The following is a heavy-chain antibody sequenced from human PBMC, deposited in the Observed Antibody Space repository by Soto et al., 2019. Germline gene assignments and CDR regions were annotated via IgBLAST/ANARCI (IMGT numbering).Heavy chain of an antibody. Sequence: EVQLLESGGGLVQPGGSLRLSCAASGFTFSSYAMSWVRQAPGKGLEWVSAISGSGGSTYYADSVKGRFTISRDNSKNTLYLQMNSVRAEDTAVYYCAKITYYDSSGYFGNYYYYGMDVWGQGTTVTVSS. CDR1: GFTFSSYA. D-gene: IGHD3-22*01. J-gene: IGHJ6*02. CDR2: ISGSGGST. CDR3: AKITYYDSSGYFGNYYYYGMDV. V-gene: IGHV3-23*01.